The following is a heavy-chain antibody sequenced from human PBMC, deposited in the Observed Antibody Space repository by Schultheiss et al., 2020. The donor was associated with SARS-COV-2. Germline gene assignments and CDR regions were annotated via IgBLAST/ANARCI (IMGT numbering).Heavy chain of an antibody. D-gene: IGHD6-19*01. V-gene: IGHV1-46*01. CDR2: INPSGGST. Sequence: ASVKVSCKASGYTFTSYYMHWVRQAPGQGLEWMGIINPSGGSTSYAQKFQGRVTMTRDTSTSTVYMELSSLRSEDTAVYYCARSLPMGAHTVAGHFDYWGQGTLVTVSS. CDR1: GYTFTSYY. CDR3: ARSLPMGAHTVAGHFDY. J-gene: IGHJ4*02.